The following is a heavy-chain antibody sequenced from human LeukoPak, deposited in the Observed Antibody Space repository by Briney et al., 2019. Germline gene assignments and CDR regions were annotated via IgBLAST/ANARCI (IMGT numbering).Heavy chain of an antibody. V-gene: IGHV3-48*01. D-gene: IGHD2-2*01. CDR1: GFTFSSYS. CDR3: ARGPYCSSTSCPDAFDI. Sequence: GGSLRLSCAASGFTFSSYSMNWVRQAPGKGLEWVSYISSSSTTIYYADSVKGRFTISRDNAKNSLYLQMNSLRAEDTAVYYCARGPYCSSTSCPDAFDIWGQGTMVTVSS. J-gene: IGHJ3*02. CDR2: ISSSSTTI.